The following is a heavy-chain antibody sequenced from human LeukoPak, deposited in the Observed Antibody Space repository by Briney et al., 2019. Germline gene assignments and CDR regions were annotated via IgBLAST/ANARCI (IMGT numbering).Heavy chain of an antibody. V-gene: IGHV1-58*02. CDR3: AAGNVTMVRGLLGKWEAFGI. CDR1: GFTFTNSA. J-gene: IGHJ3*02. CDR2: IVVASGNT. D-gene: IGHD3-10*01. Sequence: SVKVSCKASGFTFTNSAIQWVRQARGQRLEWIGWIVVASGNTNYAQKFQERVTITRDMSTTTSYMELNSLRSEDTAVYYCAAGNVTMVRGLLGKWEAFGIWGQGTMVTVSS.